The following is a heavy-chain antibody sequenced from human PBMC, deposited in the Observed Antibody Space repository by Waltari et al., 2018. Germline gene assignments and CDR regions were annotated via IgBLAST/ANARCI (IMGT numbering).Heavy chain of an antibody. V-gene: IGHV3-30*02. Sequence: QLVGSGGGVVQPGGSLRLSCAASGFTFRNYGMHWVRQSPGKGLEWVAFILSDGSNEYYADSVKGRFTISRYKSKNTLYLQMNSLRVQDTAVYYCARGSYSSGCDFWGQGTQVTVSS. CDR1: GFTFRNYG. J-gene: IGHJ4*02. CDR3: ARGSYSSGCDF. D-gene: IGHD6-19*01. CDR2: ILSDGSNE.